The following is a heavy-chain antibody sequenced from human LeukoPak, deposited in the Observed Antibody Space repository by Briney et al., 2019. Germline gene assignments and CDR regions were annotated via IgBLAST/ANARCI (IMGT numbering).Heavy chain of an antibody. CDR1: GFTFSSYW. J-gene: IGHJ1*01. CDR2: IKQDGSEK. V-gene: IGHV3-7*01. CDR3: ARGPGYSSSWFEYFQH. Sequence: GGSLRLSCAASGFTFSSYWMSWVRQAPGKGLEWAANIKQDGSEKYYVDSVKGRFTISRDNAKNSLYLQMNSLRAEDTAVYYCARGPGYSSSWFEYFQHWGQGTLVTVSS. D-gene: IGHD6-13*01.